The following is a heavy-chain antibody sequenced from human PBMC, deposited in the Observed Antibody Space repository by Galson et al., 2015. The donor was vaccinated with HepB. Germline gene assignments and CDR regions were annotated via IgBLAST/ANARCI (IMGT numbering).Heavy chain of an antibody. D-gene: IGHD6-13*01. J-gene: IGHJ1*01. CDR1: GFTFDEYT. CDR3: VKERGSEAAGYFHR. CDR2: VTWEGQNT. Sequence: SLRLSCAASGFTFDEYTMYWVRQTPGKGLEWVSLVTWEGQNTRYAASVKGRFTISRDNTKDFLHLQMNSLRTEDTGLYYCVKERGSEAAGYFHRWGRGTLVIVSS. V-gene: IGHV3-43*01.